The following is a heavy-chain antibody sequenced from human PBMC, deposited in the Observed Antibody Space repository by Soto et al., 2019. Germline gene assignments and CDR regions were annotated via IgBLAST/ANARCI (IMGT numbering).Heavy chain of an antibody. CDR2: ISYDGSNK. CDR1: GFTFSSYG. Sequence: GGSLRLSCAASGFTFSSYGMHWVRQAPGKGLEWVAVISYDGSNKYYADSVKGRFTISRDSSKNTLYLQMNSLRAEDTAVYYCAKDGLPYLHYYDSSGSPPRWPDYWGQGTLVTVSS. D-gene: IGHD3-22*01. J-gene: IGHJ4*02. V-gene: IGHV3-30*18. CDR3: AKDGLPYLHYYDSSGSPPRWPDY.